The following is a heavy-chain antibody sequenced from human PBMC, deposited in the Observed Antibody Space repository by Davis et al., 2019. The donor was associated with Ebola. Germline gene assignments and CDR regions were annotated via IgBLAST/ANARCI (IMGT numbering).Heavy chain of an antibody. CDR2: IIPIFGTA. D-gene: IGHD4-17*01. CDR1: GGTFSSYA. J-gene: IGHJ6*02. CDR3: AREPMTTDPLISYYYGMDV. Sequence: SVKVSCKASGGTFSSYAISWVRQAPGQGLEWMGGIIPIFGTANYAQKFQGRVTITADESTSTAYMELSSLRSEDTAVYYCAREPMTTDPLISYYYGMDVWGQGTTVTVSS. V-gene: IGHV1-69*13.